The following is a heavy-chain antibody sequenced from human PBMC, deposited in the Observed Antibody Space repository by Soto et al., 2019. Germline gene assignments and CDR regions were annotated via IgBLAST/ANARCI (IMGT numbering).Heavy chain of an antibody. CDR1: GFTFSSYG. D-gene: IGHD6-13*01. J-gene: IGHJ4*02. Sequence: GGSLRLSCAASGFTFSSYGMHWVRQAPGKGLEWVAVISYDGSNKYYADSVKGRFTISRDNSKNTLYLQMNSLRAEDTAVYYCAKDHSSSWYYFDYWGQGTLVTVSS. CDR2: ISYDGSNK. CDR3: AKDHSSSWYYFDY. V-gene: IGHV3-30*18.